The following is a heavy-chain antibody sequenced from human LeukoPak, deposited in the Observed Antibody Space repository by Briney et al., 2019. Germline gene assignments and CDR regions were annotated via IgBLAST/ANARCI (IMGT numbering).Heavy chain of an antibody. D-gene: IGHD3-22*01. Sequence: GGSLRLSCAASGFTFSSYSMNWVRQAPGKGLEWVSYTSSRSITIYYADSVKGRFTISRDNAKNSLYLQMNSLRAEDTAMYYCARDAYYYDSSGYYLPAGADYWGQGTLVTVSS. V-gene: IGHV3-48*01. CDR1: GFTFSSYS. CDR3: ARDAYYYDSSGYYLPAGADY. J-gene: IGHJ4*02. CDR2: TSSRSITI.